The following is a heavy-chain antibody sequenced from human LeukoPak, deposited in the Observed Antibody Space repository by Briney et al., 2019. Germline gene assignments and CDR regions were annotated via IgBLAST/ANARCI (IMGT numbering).Heavy chain of an antibody. CDR1: GFTFSSYG. D-gene: IGHD2/OR15-2a*01. CDR3: AKDPTSAPFFSDY. Sequence: AGGSLRLSCAASGFTFSSYGMHWVRQAPGKGLEWVAFTRYDGSNKYYADSVKGRFTISRDNSKNTLYLQMNSLRAEDTAVYYCAKDPTSAPFFSDYWGQGTLVTVSS. CDR2: TRYDGSNK. J-gene: IGHJ4*02. V-gene: IGHV3-30*02.